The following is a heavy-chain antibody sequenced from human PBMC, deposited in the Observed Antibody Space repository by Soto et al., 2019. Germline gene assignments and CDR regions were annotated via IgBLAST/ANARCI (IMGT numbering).Heavy chain of an antibody. CDR2: IDYSGST. V-gene: IGHV4-61*01. Sequence: SETLSLTCTVSGGSVSGGSYYWSWIRQPPRKGLERIGYIDYSGSTNYNPSLKSRVTISVDTSKNQFFLRLSSVTAADTVVCYCARDFGVGGSYNYYYGMDVWGRGATVTVSS. CDR3: ARDFGVGGSYNYYYGMDV. CDR1: GGSVSGGSYY. D-gene: IGHD1-26*01. J-gene: IGHJ6*02.